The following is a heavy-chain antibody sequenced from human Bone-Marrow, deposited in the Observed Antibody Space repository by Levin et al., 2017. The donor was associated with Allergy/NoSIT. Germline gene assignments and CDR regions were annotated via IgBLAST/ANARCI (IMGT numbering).Heavy chain of an antibody. D-gene: IGHD3-16*02. CDR1: GGSFSGYY. CDR2: INHSGST. V-gene: IGHV4-34*01. CDR3: ARPEYDYVWGSYRD. Sequence: PSETLSLTCAVYGGSFSGYYWSWIRQPPGKGLEWIGEINHSGSTNYNPSLKSRVTISVDTSKNQFSLKLSSVTAADTAVYYCARPEYDYVWGSYRDWGQGTLVTVSS. J-gene: IGHJ4*02.